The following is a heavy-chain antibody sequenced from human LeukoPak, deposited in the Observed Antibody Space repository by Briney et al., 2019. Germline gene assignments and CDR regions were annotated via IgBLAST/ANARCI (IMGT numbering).Heavy chain of an antibody. CDR3: ARDYYGSGSYYNAPVALLDY. Sequence: SQTLSLTCAISGDSVSSNSAAWNWIRQSPSRGLEWLGRTYYRSKWYNDYAVSVKSRITINPDTSKNQFSLQLNSVTPEDTAVYYCARDYYGSGSYYNAPVALLDYWGQGTLVTVSS. J-gene: IGHJ4*02. V-gene: IGHV6-1*01. CDR1: GDSVSSNSAA. CDR2: TYYRSKWYN. D-gene: IGHD3-10*01.